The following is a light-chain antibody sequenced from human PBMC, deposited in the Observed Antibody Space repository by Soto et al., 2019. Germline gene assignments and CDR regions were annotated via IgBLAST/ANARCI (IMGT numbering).Light chain of an antibody. J-gene: IGLJ3*02. CDR3: SSYAGSSWV. CDR1: SSDVGAYNY. Sequence: QSALTQPPSASGSPGQSVTISCTGTSSDVGAYNYVSWYQQHPGKAPKLMIYDVSKRPSGVPYRFSGSKSGNAASLTVSGRQGEDEADYYCSSYAGSSWVFGGGTQLTVL. CDR2: DVS. V-gene: IGLV2-8*01.